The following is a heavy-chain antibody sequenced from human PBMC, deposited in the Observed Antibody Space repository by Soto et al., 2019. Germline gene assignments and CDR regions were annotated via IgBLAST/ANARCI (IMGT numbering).Heavy chain of an antibody. V-gene: IGHV3-48*01. CDR2: ISSSSSTI. J-gene: IGHJ4*02. D-gene: IGHD2-2*01. CDR1: GFTFSSYS. CDR3: ARTLGYCSSTSCAFDY. Sequence: EVQLVESGGGLVQPGGSLRLSCAASGFTFSSYSMNWVRQAPGKGLEWVSYISSSSSTIYYADSVKGRFTISGDNAKNSLYLQMNSLRAEDTAVYYCARTLGYCSSTSCAFDYWGQGTLVTVSS.